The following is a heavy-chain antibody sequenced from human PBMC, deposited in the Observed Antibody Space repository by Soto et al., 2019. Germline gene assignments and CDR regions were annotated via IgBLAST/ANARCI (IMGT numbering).Heavy chain of an antibody. CDR2: ISSRGSA. Sequence: SYTLALSCTVCGGTVKSGGYDWSWIRQPPGKGLEWIGYISSRGSANYNPSLKSRVTISVDTSKNQFSLKLTSVTAADTAVYYCAMAGNYRYFDVWGQGPLLTVSS. J-gene: IGHJ4*02. CDR3: AMAGNYRYFDV. CDR1: GGTVKSGGYD. D-gene: IGHD1-7*01. V-gene: IGHV4-61*08.